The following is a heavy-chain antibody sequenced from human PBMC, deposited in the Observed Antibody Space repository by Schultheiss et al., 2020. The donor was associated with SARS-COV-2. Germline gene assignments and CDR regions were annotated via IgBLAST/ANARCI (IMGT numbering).Heavy chain of an antibody. D-gene: IGHD6-19*01. J-gene: IGHJ4*02. CDR1: GFTFSTYA. V-gene: IGHV3-23*01. CDR3: AKGRSSGWYELDY. Sequence: GGSLRLSCATSGFTFSTYAMTWVRQAPGKGLEWVSGISGGGGDTYYADSVKGRFTISRDNSKNTVYLQMDSLRAEDRAIYYCAKGRSSGWYELDYWGQGTLVTVSS. CDR2: ISGGGGDT.